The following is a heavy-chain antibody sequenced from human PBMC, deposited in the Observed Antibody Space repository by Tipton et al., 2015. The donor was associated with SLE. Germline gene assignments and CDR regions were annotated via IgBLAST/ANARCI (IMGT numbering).Heavy chain of an antibody. V-gene: IGHV3-23*03. CDR3: AKAKDTARGGFDY. J-gene: IGHJ4*02. CDR2: IYSGGSST. Sequence: SLRLSCAASGFTFSSYAMHWVRQAPGKGLEWVSVIYSGGSSTYYADSVKGRFTISRDNSKNTLYLQMNSLRAEDTAVYYCAKAKDTARGGFDYWGQGTLVTVSS. D-gene: IGHD5-18*01. CDR1: GFTFSSYA.